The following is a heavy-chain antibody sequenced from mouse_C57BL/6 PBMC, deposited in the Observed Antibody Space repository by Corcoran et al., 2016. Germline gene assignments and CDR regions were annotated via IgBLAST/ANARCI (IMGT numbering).Heavy chain of an antibody. D-gene: IGHD2-5*01. CDR1: GYAFSSYW. J-gene: IGHJ4*01. CDR2: IYPGDGDT. CDR3: ARPYYSKSAMDY. Sequence: QVQLQQSGAELVKPGASVKISCKASGYAFSSYWLNWVKQRPGKGLEWIGQIYPGDGDTNYNGKFKGKATLTADKSSSTAYMQLSSLTSEDSAVYFCARPYYSKSAMDYWGQGTSVTVSS. V-gene: IGHV1-80*01.